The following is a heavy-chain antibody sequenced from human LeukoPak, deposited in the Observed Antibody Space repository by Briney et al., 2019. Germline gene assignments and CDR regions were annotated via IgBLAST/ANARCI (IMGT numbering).Heavy chain of an antibody. V-gene: IGHV5-51*01. D-gene: IGHD1-1*01. Sequence: GESLKISCKGSGYSFTNYWIGWVRQMPGKGLEWMGIIYPSDSDTTYSPSFQGQVTISADKSISTAYLQWSSLKASDTAMYFCARQESELTTPANRYFDTWGQGTLVTVSS. J-gene: IGHJ4*02. CDR3: ARQESELTTPANRYFDT. CDR2: IYPSDSDT. CDR1: GYSFTNYW.